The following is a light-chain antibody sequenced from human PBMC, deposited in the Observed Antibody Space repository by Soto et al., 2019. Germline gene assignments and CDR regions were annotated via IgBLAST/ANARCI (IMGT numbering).Light chain of an antibody. J-gene: IGKJ2*01. CDR3: LQHRSYPFT. V-gene: IGKV1-17*03. Sequence: DIQMNQSPSVVSASVGDRVTITCRASQGIGNYLAWFQQRPGEVPKRLIYAAFNLHSGVPSRFSGSGSGTEFTLTISSLQPEYFATYYCLQHRSYPFTFGQGTKLDI. CDR2: AAF. CDR1: QGIGNY.